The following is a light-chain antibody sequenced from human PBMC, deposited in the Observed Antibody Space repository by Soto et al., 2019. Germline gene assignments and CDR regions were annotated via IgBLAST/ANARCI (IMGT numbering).Light chain of an antibody. J-gene: IGKJ3*01. CDR1: QSVSSIY. V-gene: IGKV3-20*01. CDR3: QQYVSSPFT. Sequence: EIVLTQSPGTLSLSPGERATLSCRASQSVSSIYLAWYQQKPGQAPRLLIYGASTRATDIPDRFSGSGSGTDFTLTISRLEPEDFAVYYCQQYVSSPFTFGPGTKVDIK. CDR2: GAS.